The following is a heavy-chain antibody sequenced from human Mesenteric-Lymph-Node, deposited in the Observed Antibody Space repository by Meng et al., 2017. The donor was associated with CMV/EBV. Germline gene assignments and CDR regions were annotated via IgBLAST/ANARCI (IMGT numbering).Heavy chain of an antibody. J-gene: IGHJ4*02. CDR2: LKPSDGTT. V-gene: IGHV1-46*01. CDR1: GYTLISHY. D-gene: IGHD6-19*01. CDR3: AREGVAEADY. Sequence: ASVKVSCKASGYTLISHYIHWVRQVPGQGLEWMGMLKPSDGTTTYAQNFQARVTMTRDTSSNTAYLELYSLTFEDTAVYLCAREGVAEADYWGQGTLVTVSS.